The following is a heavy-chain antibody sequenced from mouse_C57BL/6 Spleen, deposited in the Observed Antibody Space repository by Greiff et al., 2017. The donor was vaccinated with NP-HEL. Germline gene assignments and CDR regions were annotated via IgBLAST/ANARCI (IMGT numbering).Heavy chain of an antibody. CDR3: ARHEDYDYDFAY. CDR1: GYTFTEYT. V-gene: IGHV1-62-2*01. D-gene: IGHD2-4*01. CDR2: FYPGSGSI. J-gene: IGHJ3*01. Sequence: VHLVESGAELVKPGASVKLSCKASGYTFTEYTIHWVKQRSGQGLEWIGWFYPGSGSIKYNEKFQDKATLTADKSSSTVYMELSRLTSEDSAVYFCARHEDYDYDFAYWGQGTLVTVSA.